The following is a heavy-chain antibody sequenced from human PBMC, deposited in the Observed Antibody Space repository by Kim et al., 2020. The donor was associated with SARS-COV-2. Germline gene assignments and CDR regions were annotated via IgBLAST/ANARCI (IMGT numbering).Heavy chain of an antibody. CDR2: INPNDGET. CDR1: GYSFSDYY. J-gene: IGHJ4*02. V-gene: IGHV1-2*02. Sequence: ASVKVSCKTSGYSFSDYYIHWVRQAPGQGLEWMGWINPNDGETKYAQKFHGRVSVTRDTSISTVYMEVSSLASGDTAVYYCTRDSDPDFWGQGTLVTVSS. CDR3: TRDSDPDF.